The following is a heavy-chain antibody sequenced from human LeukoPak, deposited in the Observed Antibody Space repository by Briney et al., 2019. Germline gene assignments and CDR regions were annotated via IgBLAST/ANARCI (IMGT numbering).Heavy chain of an antibody. CDR3: ARCGYSYGYQDAFDI. D-gene: IGHD5-18*01. V-gene: IGHV4-34*01. CDR1: GGSFSGYY. CDR2: INHSGST. J-gene: IGHJ3*02. Sequence: PSETLSLTCAVYGGSFSGYYWSGIRQPPGKGLEWIGEINHSGSTNYNPSLKSRVTISVDTSKNQFSLKLSSVTAADTAVYYCARCGYSYGYQDAFDIWGQGTMVTVSS.